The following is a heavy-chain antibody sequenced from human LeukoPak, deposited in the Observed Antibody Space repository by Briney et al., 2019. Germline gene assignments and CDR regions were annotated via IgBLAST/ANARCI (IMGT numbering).Heavy chain of an antibody. J-gene: IGHJ4*02. V-gene: IGHV3-21*01. CDR1: GFTVSSYS. CDR2: ISSTSSYI. Sequence: GGSLRLSCAASGFTVSSYSIYWVRQAPGKGLEWVSSISSTSSYIYYADSVKGRFTISRDNAKNSLYLQMNSLRAEDTALYYCARGDSSGYPYPDYWGQGTLVTVSS. D-gene: IGHD3-22*01. CDR3: ARGDSSGYPYPDY.